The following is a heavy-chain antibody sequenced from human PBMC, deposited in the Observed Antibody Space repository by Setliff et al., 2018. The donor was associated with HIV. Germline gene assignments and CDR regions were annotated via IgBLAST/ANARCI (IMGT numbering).Heavy chain of an antibody. J-gene: IGHJ4*02. CDR2: ISSSSRSK. CDR3: ARDVSWRVRTYIDY. CDR1: GFTFSTYS. Sequence: PGGSLRLSCEASGFTFSTYSMNWVRQAPGKGLEWVSSISSSSRSKYYADSVKGRFTISRDNAKNSLYLQMNSLTAEDTAVYYCARDVSWRVRTYIDYGGQGALVTVSS. D-gene: IGHD3-3*01. V-gene: IGHV3-21*01.